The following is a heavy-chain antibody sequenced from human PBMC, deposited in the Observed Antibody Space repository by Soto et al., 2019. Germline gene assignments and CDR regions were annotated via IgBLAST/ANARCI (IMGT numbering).Heavy chain of an antibody. D-gene: IGHD3-9*01. J-gene: IGHJ5*02. CDR3: ARHGVLRYFDWSS. CDR1: GYSFTSYW. V-gene: IGHV5-51*01. Sequence: GESLKISCKGSGYSFTSYWIGWVRQMPGKGLEWMGIIYPGDSDTRYSPSFQGQVTISADKSISTAYLQWSGLKASDTAMYYCARHGVLRYFDWSSWGQGTLVTVSS. CDR2: IYPGDSDT.